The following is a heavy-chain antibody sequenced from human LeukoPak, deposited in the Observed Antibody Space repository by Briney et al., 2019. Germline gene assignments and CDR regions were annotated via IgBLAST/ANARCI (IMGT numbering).Heavy chain of an antibody. CDR3: AKDSTAMVQYYFDY. CDR1: GFTFSSYA. CDR2: ISGSGGST. Sequence: GGSLRPSCAASGFTFSSYAMSWVRQAPGKGLEWVSAISGSGGSTYYADSVKGRFTISRDNSKNTLYLQMNSLRAEDTAVYYCAKDSTAMVQYYFDYWGQGTLVTVSS. J-gene: IGHJ4*02. V-gene: IGHV3-23*01. D-gene: IGHD3-10*01.